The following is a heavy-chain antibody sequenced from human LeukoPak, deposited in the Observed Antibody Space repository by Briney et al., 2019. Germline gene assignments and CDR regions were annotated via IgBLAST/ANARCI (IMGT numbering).Heavy chain of an antibody. CDR1: GGSISSGGYY. V-gene: IGHV4-31*03. CDR2: IYYSGRT. J-gene: IGHJ6*02. D-gene: IGHD2-2*01. CDR3: ARSKVLPAAIRYYYYGMDV. Sequence: SETLSLTCTVSGGSISSGGYYWSWIRQHPGKGLEWIGYIYYSGRTYYNPSLKSRVTISVDTSKNQFSLKLSSVTAADTAVYYCARSKVLPAAIRYYYYGMDVWGQGTTVTVSS.